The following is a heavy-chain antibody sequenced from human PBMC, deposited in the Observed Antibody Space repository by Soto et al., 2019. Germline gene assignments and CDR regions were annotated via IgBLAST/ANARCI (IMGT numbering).Heavy chain of an antibody. CDR2: VSIGGST. Sequence: LRLSCAASGFTFSSYAMVWVRQGPGKGLEWVAVVSIGGSTHYADSVGGRFTISRDNSKNTLSLQMNSLTAEDTAVYFCAKRRGAGGHFDYWGQGALVTVSS. CDR1: GFTFSSYA. V-gene: IGHV3-23*01. CDR3: AKRRGAGGHFDY. J-gene: IGHJ4*02. D-gene: IGHD2-15*01.